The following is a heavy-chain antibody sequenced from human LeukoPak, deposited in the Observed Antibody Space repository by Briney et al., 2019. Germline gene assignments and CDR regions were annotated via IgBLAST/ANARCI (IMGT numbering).Heavy chain of an antibody. J-gene: IGHJ3*01. CDR1: GFSFSSNG. CDR3: VAGDWGARNSFDL. CDR2: IWYDGSNK. V-gene: IGHV3-33*03. D-gene: IGHD2-21*02. Sequence: PGGSLRLSCAASGFSFSSNGMHWVRQAPGKGLEGVALIWYDGSNKYYADSVKGRFTISRDNAKNSFFLQMSSLRAEDTSVYYCVAGDWGARNSFDLWGRGTMVTVSS.